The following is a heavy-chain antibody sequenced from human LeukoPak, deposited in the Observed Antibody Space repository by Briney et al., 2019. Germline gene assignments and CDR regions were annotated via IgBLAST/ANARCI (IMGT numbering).Heavy chain of an antibody. CDR2: ISYDGSNK. CDR1: GFTFSSYG. D-gene: IGHD3-10*01. J-gene: IGHJ5*02. Sequence: PGGSLRLSCAAPGFTFSSYGMHWVRQAPGKGLEWVAVISYDGSNKYYADSVKGRFTISRDNSKNTLYLQMNSLRAEDTAVYYCARDSFGGLDPWGQGTLVTVSS. V-gene: IGHV3-30*03. CDR3: ARDSFGGLDP.